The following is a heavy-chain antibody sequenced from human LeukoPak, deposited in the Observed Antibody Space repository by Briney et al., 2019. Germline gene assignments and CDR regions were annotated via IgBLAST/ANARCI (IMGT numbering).Heavy chain of an antibody. CDR2: INPNSGGT. CDR3: ARVFVISTGSYYYYYGMDV. Sequence: ASVKVSCTASDYTFTSYYMNWVRQAPGQGLEWMGWINPNSGGTNYAQKFQGRVTMTRDTSISTAYMELSRLRSDDTAVYYCARVFVISTGSYYYYYGMDVWGQGTTVTVSS. D-gene: IGHD3-9*01. CDR1: DYTFTSYY. J-gene: IGHJ6*02. V-gene: IGHV1-2*02.